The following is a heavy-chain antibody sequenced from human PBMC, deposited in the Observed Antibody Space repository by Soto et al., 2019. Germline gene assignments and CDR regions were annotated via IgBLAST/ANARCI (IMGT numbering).Heavy chain of an antibody. CDR2: ISAYNGNT. Sequence: QVQLVQSGAEVKKPGASVKVSCKASGYTFTSYGISWVRQAPGQGLEWMGWISAYNGNTNYAQKLQGRVTMTTDTATSTAYMGLRSLRSDDTAVYYCARESDYEGGFGYYYYGMDVWGQGTTVTVSS. CDR1: GYTFTSYG. D-gene: IGHD5-12*01. J-gene: IGHJ6*02. V-gene: IGHV1-18*04. CDR3: ARESDYEGGFGYYYYGMDV.